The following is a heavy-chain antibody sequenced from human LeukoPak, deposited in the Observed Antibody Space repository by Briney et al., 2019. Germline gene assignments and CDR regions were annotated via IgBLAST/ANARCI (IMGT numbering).Heavy chain of an antibody. CDR3: ARDMSSSGYYSDY. CDR2: IYSGGST. V-gene: IGHV3-66*02. J-gene: IGHJ4*02. Sequence: GGSLRLSCAASGFTVSGNYMSWVRQAPGKGLEWVSVIYSGGSTYYADSVKGRFTISRDNSKNTLYLQMNSLRAEDTAVYYCARDMSSSGYYSDYWGQGTLVTVSS. CDR1: GFTVSGNY. D-gene: IGHD3-22*01.